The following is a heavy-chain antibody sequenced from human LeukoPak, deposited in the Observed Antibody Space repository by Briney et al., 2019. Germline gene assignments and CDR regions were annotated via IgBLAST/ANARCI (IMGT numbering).Heavy chain of an antibody. CDR1: GFPFSNYA. V-gene: IGHV3-23*01. Sequence: PGGSLRLSCAASGFPFSNYAMSWVRQAPGKGLEWVSTISSGGGSTYYADSVKGRFTISRGDSKSTLHLQLNSLRVEDTASYYCAKDYCSGGACYFFDYWGQGTLVTVSS. CDR2: ISSGGGST. J-gene: IGHJ4*02. CDR3: AKDYCSGGACYFFDY. D-gene: IGHD2-15*01.